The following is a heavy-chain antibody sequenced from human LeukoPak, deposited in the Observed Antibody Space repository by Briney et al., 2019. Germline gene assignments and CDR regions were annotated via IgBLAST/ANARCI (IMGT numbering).Heavy chain of an antibody. V-gene: IGHV4-59*01. CDR2: IYYGGST. CDR1: GGSISSYY. J-gene: IGHJ3*02. Sequence: SETLSLTCTVSGGSISSYYWSWIRQPPGKGLEWIGYIYYGGSTNYNPSLKSRVTISVDTSKNQFSLKLSSVTAADTAVYYCARQAGAFDIWGQGTMVTVSS. D-gene: IGHD3-10*01. CDR3: ARQAGAFDI.